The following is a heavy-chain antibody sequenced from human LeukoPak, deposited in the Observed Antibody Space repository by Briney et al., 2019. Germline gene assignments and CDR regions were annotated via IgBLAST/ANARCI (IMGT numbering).Heavy chain of an antibody. CDR1: GGSFSSYY. V-gene: IGHV4-59*12. Sequence: SETLSLTCAVYGGSFSSYYWSWIRQPPGKGLEYIGYIYCTGSTYYNPSLKSRVTISVDTSKRQFSLRLSSVSAADTAVYYCARDATAGNFDYWGQGTLVTVSS. J-gene: IGHJ4*02. CDR2: IYCTGST. CDR3: ARDATAGNFDY. D-gene: IGHD6-13*01.